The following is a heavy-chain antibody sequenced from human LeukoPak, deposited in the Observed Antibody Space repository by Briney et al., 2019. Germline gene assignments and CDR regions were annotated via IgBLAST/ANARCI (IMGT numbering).Heavy chain of an antibody. D-gene: IGHD3-3*01. CDR3: ARDLEKRDAFDI. CDR1: GGSFSGYY. J-gene: IGHJ3*02. V-gene: IGHV4-34*01. Sequence: SETLSLTCAVYGGSFSGYYWSWIRQPPGKWLEWIGEINHSGSTNYNPSLKSRVTISVDTSKNQFSLKLSSVTAADTAAYYCARDLEKRDAFDIWGQGTMVTVSS. CDR2: INHSGST.